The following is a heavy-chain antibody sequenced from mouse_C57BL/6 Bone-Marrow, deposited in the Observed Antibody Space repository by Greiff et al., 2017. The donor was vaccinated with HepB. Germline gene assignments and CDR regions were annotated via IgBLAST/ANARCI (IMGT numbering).Heavy chain of an antibody. J-gene: IGHJ4*01. CDR3: ARGVTTVVARYAMDY. CDR1: GYTFTSYG. D-gene: IGHD1-1*01. CDR2: IYPRSGNT. V-gene: IGHV1-81*01. Sequence: QVHVKQSGAELARPGASVKLSCKASGYTFTSYGISWVKQRTGQGLEWIGEIYPRSGNTYYNEKFKGKATLTADKSSSTAYMELRSLTSEDSAVYFCARGVTTVVARYAMDYWCQGTSVTVSS.